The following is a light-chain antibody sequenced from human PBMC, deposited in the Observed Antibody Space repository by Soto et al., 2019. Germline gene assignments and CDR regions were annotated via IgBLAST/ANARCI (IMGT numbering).Light chain of an antibody. CDR2: DVT. CDR1: SSDVGGYNY. V-gene: IGLV2-14*01. CDR3: GSYTSSDTYV. J-gene: IGLJ1*01. Sequence: QSVLTQPASVSGSPGQSIATSCTGTSSDVGGYNYVSWYQQHPGKAPKLMIHDVTNRPSGFSNRFSGSKSGNTASLTISGLQTEDEADYYGGSYTSSDTYVFGTGTKVTAL.